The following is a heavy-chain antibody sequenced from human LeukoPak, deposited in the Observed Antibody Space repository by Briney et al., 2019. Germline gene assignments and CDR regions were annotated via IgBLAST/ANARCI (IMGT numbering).Heavy chain of an antibody. CDR2: INHSGST. CDR3: ARATPYYYDSSGYYSFLFDY. D-gene: IGHD3-22*01. CDR1: GGSFSGYY. Sequence: SETLSLTCAVYGGSFSGYYWSWIRQPPGKGLEWIGEINHSGSTNYNPSLKSRVTISVDTSKNQFSLKLSSVTAADTAVYYCARATPYYYDSSGYYSFLFDYWGQGTLVTVSS. J-gene: IGHJ4*02. V-gene: IGHV4-34*01.